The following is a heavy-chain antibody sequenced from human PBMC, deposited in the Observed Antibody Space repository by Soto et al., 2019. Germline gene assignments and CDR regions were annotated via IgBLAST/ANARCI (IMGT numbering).Heavy chain of an antibody. J-gene: IGHJ3*02. CDR2: ISYDGSNK. Sequence: QVQLVESGGGVVQPGRSLRLSCAASGFTFSSYGMHWVRQAPGKGLEWVAVISYDGSNKYYADSVKGRFTISRDNSKNTLYLQMNSLRAEDTSVYYCAKDGELRASRDAFAIWGQGTMVTV. CDR1: GFTFSSYG. CDR3: AKDGELRASRDAFAI. V-gene: IGHV3-30*18. D-gene: IGHD1-7*01.